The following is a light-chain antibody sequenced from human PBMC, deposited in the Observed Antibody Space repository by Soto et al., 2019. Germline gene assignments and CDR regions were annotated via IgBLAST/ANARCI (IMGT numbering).Light chain of an antibody. J-gene: IGKJ2*01. V-gene: IGKV3-20*01. CDR1: QSVSSSY. CDR3: QRYGSSPQT. CDR2: GAS. Sequence: EIVLTQSPGTLSLSPGERATLSCRASQSVSSSYLAWYQQKSGQAPRLLIYGASSRATGIPDRFSGSGSGTDFTLNINRLEPEDFAVYYCQRYGSSPQTFGQGTKLEIK.